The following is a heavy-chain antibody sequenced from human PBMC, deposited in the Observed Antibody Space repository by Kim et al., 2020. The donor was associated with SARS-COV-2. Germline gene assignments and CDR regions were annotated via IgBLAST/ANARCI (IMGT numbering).Heavy chain of an antibody. V-gene: IGHV1-18*01. CDR2: INPYNGNT. J-gene: IGHJ5*02. CDR1: GYTFRSFG. Sequence: ASVKVSCKGSGYTFRSFGINWVRQAPGQGLEWMGWINPYNGNTDYSRRLQGRVTMTTDISTSTAYMELRSLRYDDTAVYYCARDRGYEILTGSSPLGQGT. D-gene: IGHD3-9*01. CDR3: ARDRGYEILTGSSP.